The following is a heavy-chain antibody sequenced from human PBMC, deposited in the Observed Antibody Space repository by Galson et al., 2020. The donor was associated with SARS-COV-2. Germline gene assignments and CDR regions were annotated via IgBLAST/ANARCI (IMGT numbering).Heavy chain of an antibody. CDR2: IHTSGST. Sequence: SEPLSLTCNLPDDSMRSYYCSWIRQPAGKGLEWIGRIHTSGSTNYSPSLKSRVTMSVDTSKKQLSLKLRSVSAADTAVYYSARVSDSSSWHGGHFHYYYGMDVWGQGTTVTVSS. CDR3: ARVSDSSSWHGGHFHYYYGMDV. CDR1: DDSMRSYY. D-gene: IGHD6-13*01. V-gene: IGHV4-4*07. J-gene: IGHJ6*02.